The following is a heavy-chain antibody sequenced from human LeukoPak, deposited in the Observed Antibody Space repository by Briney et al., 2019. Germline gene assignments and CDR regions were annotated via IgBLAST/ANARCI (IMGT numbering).Heavy chain of an antibody. D-gene: IGHD5-18*01. V-gene: IGHV4-59*11. CDR3: ATIKRGSTYGSFDF. CDR1: GASTASHY. J-gene: IGHJ4*02. Sequence: SETLSLTCTVSGASTASHYWTWLRQPPGKELEWIAYMFDTVSTKSNPSLKSRLTLSVDTSKKQLSLRLSSVTAADTAVYYCATIKRGSTYGSFDFWGQGIKVTVSS. CDR2: MFDTVST.